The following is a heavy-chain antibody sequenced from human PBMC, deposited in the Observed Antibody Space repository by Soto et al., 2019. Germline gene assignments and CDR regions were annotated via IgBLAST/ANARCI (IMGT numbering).Heavy chain of an antibody. CDR1: GFAFDDYA. CDR2: ISFDSGSI. J-gene: IGHJ3*02. D-gene: IGHD2-2*01. Sequence: GGSLRLSCAASGFAFDDYAMHWVRQAPGKGLEWVSGISFDSGSIGYADSVRGRFTISRDDARNSMYLHMNSLRAEDTTLYFCVKDIEENQLLYDGFDIWGQGTMVTVSS. V-gene: IGHV3-9*01. CDR3: VKDIEENQLLYDGFDI.